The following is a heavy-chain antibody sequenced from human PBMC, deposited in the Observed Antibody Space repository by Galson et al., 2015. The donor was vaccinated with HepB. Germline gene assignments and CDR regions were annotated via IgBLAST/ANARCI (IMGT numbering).Heavy chain of an antibody. V-gene: IGHV1-18*01. Sequence: QGLEWMGWISAYNGNTHYAQKFQGRVTMTRDTSTSTAYMEVRSLRSDDTAVYYCAREEMATTDYWGQGTLVTVSS. CDR2: ISAYNGNT. J-gene: IGHJ4*02. D-gene: IGHD5-24*01. CDR3: AREEMATTDY.